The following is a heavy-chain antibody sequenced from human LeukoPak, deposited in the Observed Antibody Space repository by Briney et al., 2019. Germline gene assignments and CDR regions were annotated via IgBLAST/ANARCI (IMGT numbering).Heavy chain of an antibody. V-gene: IGHV3-48*04. CDR1: GFTFNTYS. D-gene: IGHD6-13*01. CDR3: AREEAAGTDY. J-gene: IGHJ4*02. CDR2: ISSGSGTI. Sequence: GGSLRLSCAASGFTFNTYSMNWVRQAPGKGLEWISYISSGSGTIYYADSVKGRFTISRDNAKNSLYLQMNSLRAEDTAVYYCAREEAAGTDYWGQGTLVTVSS.